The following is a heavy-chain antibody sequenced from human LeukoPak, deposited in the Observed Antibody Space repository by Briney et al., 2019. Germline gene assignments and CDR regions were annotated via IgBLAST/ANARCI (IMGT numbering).Heavy chain of an antibody. Sequence: GGSLRLSCAASGFSFSNYWMHWVRQVPGKGLMWVSRIKTDGSSTSYADSVKGRFTISRDNSKNSLYLQMNSLRTEDTALYYCAKASDTAMHGGVIDYWGQGTLVTVSS. D-gene: IGHD5-18*01. CDR3: AKASDTAMHGGVIDY. J-gene: IGHJ4*02. V-gene: IGHV3-74*01. CDR1: GFSFSNYW. CDR2: IKTDGSST.